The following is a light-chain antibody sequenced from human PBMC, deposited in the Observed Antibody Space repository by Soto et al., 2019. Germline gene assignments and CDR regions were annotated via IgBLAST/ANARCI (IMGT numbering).Light chain of an antibody. CDR3: CSYTTSNTRQIV. V-gene: IGLV2-14*01. Sequence: QSALTQPASVSGSPGQLITISCTGTSSDVGGYNYVSWYQQQPGKAPKFMIYDVSNRPSGVSNRFSGSKSGNTASLTISGLQAEDEADYYCCSYTTSNTRQIVVGTGTKVTVL. CDR1: SSDVGGYNY. J-gene: IGLJ1*01. CDR2: DVS.